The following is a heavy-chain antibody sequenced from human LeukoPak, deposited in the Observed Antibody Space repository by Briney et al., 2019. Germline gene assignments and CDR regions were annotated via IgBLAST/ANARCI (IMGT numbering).Heavy chain of an antibody. Sequence: PSETLSLTCTVSGGSIGSSNYSWVWIRQPPGKALEWIASIYYSGSTYYNPSLKNRVTISVDTSRNQFSLRLRSVTAADTAVYFCARYSYIPNWFGPWGQGTLVSVST. CDR1: GGSIGSSNYS. CDR2: IYYSGST. V-gene: IGHV4-39*01. J-gene: IGHJ5*02. CDR3: ARYSYIPNWFGP. D-gene: IGHD2-2*02.